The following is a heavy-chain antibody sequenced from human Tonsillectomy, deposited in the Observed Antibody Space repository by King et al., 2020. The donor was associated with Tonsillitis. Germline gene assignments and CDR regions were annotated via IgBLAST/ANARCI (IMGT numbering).Heavy chain of an antibody. V-gene: IGHV3-53*01. J-gene: IGHJ4*02. CDR3: ARDLMGATAGFDY. Sequence: VQLVESGGGLIQPGGSLNLSCAASGFTVSSNYMTCVRQAPGKGTEWVSVIYSYGSHYYADPVKGRFTISRDISKNTLYLQMNSLRAEDTAVYYCARDLMGATAGFDYWGQGTLVTVSS. CDR1: GFTVSSNY. D-gene: IGHD1-26*01. CDR2: IYSYGSH.